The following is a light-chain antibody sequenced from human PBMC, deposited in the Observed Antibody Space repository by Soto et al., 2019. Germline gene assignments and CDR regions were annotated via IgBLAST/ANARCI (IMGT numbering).Light chain of an antibody. Sequence: QSALTQPASVSGSPGQSITISCTGTSSDIGHYDYVSWYQQHPGKAPKLMIYHVTYRPSGVSDRFSGSTSGSTASLTISGLQAEDEAEYYCCSYVGATTYVFGSGTKVTV. V-gene: IGLV2-14*03. CDR3: CSYVGATTYV. CDR1: SSDIGHYDY. J-gene: IGLJ1*01. CDR2: HVT.